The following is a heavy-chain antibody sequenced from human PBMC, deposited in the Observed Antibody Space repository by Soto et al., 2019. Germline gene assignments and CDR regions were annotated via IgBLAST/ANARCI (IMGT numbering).Heavy chain of an antibody. CDR1: GYTFSSHD. J-gene: IGHJ4*02. CDR2: MNPNSGHT. V-gene: IGHV1-8*01. D-gene: IGHD5-18*01. CDR3: ARSGYDYGNFDC. Sequence: QVQLVQSGAEVKKPGASVKVSCKASGYTFSSHDINWGRQAPGRGLEWMGWMNPNSGHTGYAQKFQGRVTMTRDTSITTAYMELRSLRSEDTAVYFCARSGYDYGNFDCWGQGTLVTVSS.